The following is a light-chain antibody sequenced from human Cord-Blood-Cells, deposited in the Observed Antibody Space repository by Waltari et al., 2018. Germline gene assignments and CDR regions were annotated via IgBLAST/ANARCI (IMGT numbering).Light chain of an antibody. V-gene: IGKV1-9*01. CDR2: AAS. Sequence: DIQLTQSPSFLSASVGDRVTITCRARQGISSYLAWYQQKPGKAPKLLIYAASTLQSGVPSRFSGSGSGTEVTLTIISLQPEDFATYYCQQLNSYPITFGQGTLLEIK. CDR1: QGISSY. J-gene: IGKJ5*01. CDR3: QQLNSYPIT.